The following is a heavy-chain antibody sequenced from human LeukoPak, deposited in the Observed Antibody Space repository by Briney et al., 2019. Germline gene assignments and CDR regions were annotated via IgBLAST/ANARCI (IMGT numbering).Heavy chain of an antibody. CDR1: GFTFSSYA. D-gene: IGHD6-13*01. CDR2: ISYDGSNK. CDR3: ARGYVYFDY. V-gene: IGHV3-30*04. J-gene: IGHJ4*02. Sequence: GRSLRLSCAASGFTFSSYAMHWVRQAPGKGLEWVAVISYDGSNKYYADSVKGRFTISRDNSKNTLYLQMNNLRAEDTAVYYCARGYVYFDYWGQGTLVTVSS.